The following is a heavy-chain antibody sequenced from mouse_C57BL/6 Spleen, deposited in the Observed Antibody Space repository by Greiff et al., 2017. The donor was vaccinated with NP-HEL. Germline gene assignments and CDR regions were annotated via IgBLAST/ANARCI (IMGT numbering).Heavy chain of an antibody. CDR3: ARGNYYGSSYGDYFDY. CDR1: GYTFTSYW. CDR2: IDPNSGGT. J-gene: IGHJ2*01. Sequence: QVHVKQPGAELVKPGASVKLSCKASGYTFTSYWMHWVKQRPGRGLEWIGRIDPNSGGTKYNEKFKSKATLTVDKPSSTAYMQLSSLTSEDSAVYYCARGNYYGSSYGDYFDYWGQGTTLTVSS. D-gene: IGHD1-1*01. V-gene: IGHV1-72*01.